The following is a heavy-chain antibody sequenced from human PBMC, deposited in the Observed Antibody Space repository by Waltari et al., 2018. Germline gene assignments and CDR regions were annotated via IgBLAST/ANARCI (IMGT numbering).Heavy chain of an antibody. Sequence: QLPLQESGPGLVKPSGTLSLICAVSGDSMSSTYWWSWVRQAPGKGLEWIGQVHGSGKTNYNPSFASRVIISLDTSNFHFALKMTSATAADTALYYCARDRGRGLYLDTWGPGTLVTVSP. D-gene: IGHD2-15*01. J-gene: IGHJ4*02. CDR3: ARDRGRGLYLDT. CDR1: GDSMSSTYW. V-gene: IGHV4-4*02. CDR2: VHGSGKT.